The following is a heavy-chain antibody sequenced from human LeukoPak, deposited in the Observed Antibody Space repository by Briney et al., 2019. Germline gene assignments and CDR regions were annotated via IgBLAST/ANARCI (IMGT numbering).Heavy chain of an antibody. CDR3: ASLKPRPHDDFDI. V-gene: IGHV4-59*01. Sequence: PSETLSLTCSVSGVSLSSSYWSRIRQPPGKGLEWIGYIYSSGSTNYNPSLKSRVTMSVDTSKNQFSLKLTSVTAADTAVYYCASLKPRPHDDFDIWGQGTMVTVSS. CDR1: GVSLSSSY. J-gene: IGHJ3*02. CDR2: IYSSGST. D-gene: IGHD1-14*01.